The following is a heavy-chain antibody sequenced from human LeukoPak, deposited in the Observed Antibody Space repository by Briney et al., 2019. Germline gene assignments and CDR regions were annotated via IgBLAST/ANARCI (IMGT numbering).Heavy chain of an antibody. CDR3: ARHDYDIFSAWFDP. D-gene: IGHD3-9*01. CDR2: IIPILGIA. Sequence: SVKVSCKASGGTFSSYAISWVRQAPGQGLVWMGRIIPILGIANYAQKFQGRVTITADKSTSTAYMELSSLRSEDTAVYYCARHDYDIFSAWFDPWGQGTLVTVSS. J-gene: IGHJ5*02. CDR1: GGTFSSYA. V-gene: IGHV1-69*04.